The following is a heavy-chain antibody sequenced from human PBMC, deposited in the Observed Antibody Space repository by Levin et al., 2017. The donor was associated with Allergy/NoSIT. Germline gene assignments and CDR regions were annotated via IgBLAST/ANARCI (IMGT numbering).Heavy chain of an antibody. CDR2: ISSSGSTI. D-gene: IGHD3-22*01. J-gene: IGHJ4*02. V-gene: IGHV3-11*01. CDR1: GFTFSDYY. Sequence: PGGSLRLSCAASGFTFSDYYMSWNRQAPGKGLECISYISSSGSTIYHADSVKGRFTISRDNAKSSLYLHMNSLRAEDTAVYYCARDRHYDSSGYYGHWGQGTLVTVSS. CDR3: ARDRHYDSSGYYGH.